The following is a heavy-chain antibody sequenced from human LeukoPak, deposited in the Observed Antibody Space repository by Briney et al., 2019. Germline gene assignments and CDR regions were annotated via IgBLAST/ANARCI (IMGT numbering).Heavy chain of an antibody. Sequence: SQTLSLTCTVSGGSISSGDYYWRWIRQPPGRGLEWIGYIYYSGSTYYNPSLKSRVTISVDTSKNQFSLKLSSVTAADTAVYYCGREDRRNDGYYYYYMDVWGEGTTVTVSS. V-gene: IGHV4-30-4*08. CDR2: IYYSGST. J-gene: IGHJ6*03. CDR3: GREDRRNDGYYYYYMDV. CDR1: GGSISSGDYY. D-gene: IGHD1-1*01.